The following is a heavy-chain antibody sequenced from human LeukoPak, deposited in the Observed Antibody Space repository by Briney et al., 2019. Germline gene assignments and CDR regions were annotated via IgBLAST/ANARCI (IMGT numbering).Heavy chain of an antibody. V-gene: IGHV4-59*01. D-gene: IGHD4-23*01. J-gene: IGHJ4*02. CDR3: ARLTTVGANFDY. CDR1: GGSISSYY. CDR2: IYHSGST. Sequence: PSETLSLTCTVSGGSISSYYWSWIRQPPGKGLEWIGFIYHSGSTNYNPSLKSRVTISVDTSKNEFSLKLSSVTTADTAVYYCARLTTVGANFDYWGQGTLVTVSS.